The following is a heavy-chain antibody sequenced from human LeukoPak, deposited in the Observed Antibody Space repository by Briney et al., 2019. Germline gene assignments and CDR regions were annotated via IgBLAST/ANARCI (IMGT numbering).Heavy chain of an antibody. Sequence: GGSLRLSCAASGFTFSNSGMHWVRQAPGKGLEWVAVISYDGSNKYYADSVKGRFTVSRDNSRNTLYLQMNSLRTEDTAMYYCARGPNSNWSGLDFWGQGTLLTVSS. CDR2: ISYDGSNK. J-gene: IGHJ4*02. CDR1: GFTFSNSG. CDR3: ARGPNSNWSGLDF. D-gene: IGHD6-6*01. V-gene: IGHV3-30*03.